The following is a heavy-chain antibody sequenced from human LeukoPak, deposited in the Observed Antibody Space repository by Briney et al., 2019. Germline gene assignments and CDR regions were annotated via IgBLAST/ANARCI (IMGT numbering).Heavy chain of an antibody. CDR1: GFTFSSHA. Sequence: GGSLRLSCAASGFTFSSHAVYWVRQAPGKGLEWVSGISGSGGDTYYADSVRGRFTISRDNAKNSLYLEMNSLRVEDTAVYYCARDSSGYQWGQGTLVTVSS. CDR3: ARDSSGYQ. J-gene: IGHJ4*02. D-gene: IGHD3-22*01. V-gene: IGHV3-23*01. CDR2: ISGSGGDT.